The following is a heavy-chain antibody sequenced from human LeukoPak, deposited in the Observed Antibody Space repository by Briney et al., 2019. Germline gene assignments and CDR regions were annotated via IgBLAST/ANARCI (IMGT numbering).Heavy chain of an antibody. J-gene: IGHJ4*02. D-gene: IGHD3-10*01. Sequence: ASVKVSCKASGYTFTSYYMHWVRQAPGQRLEWMGWINAGNGNTKYSQKFQGRVTITRDTSASTAYMELSSLRSEDTAVYYCARGTAWFGERYFDYWGQGTLVTVSS. V-gene: IGHV1-3*01. CDR1: GYTFTSYY. CDR3: ARGTAWFGERYFDY. CDR2: INAGNGNT.